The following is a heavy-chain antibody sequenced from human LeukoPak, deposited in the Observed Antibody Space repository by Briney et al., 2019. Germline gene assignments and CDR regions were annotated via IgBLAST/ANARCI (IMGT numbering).Heavy chain of an antibody. CDR2: ISASAGTT. Sequence: PGGSLRLSCAASRFTFSNYAMTWVHQTPRKGLEWVSAISASAGTTYYADSVKGRFTISRDNSKNTLYLQMNSLRVDDTALYYCAKGGSSWPYYFDYWGQGTLVTVSS. CDR1: RFTFSNYA. V-gene: IGHV3-23*01. J-gene: IGHJ4*02. D-gene: IGHD6-13*01. CDR3: AKGGSSWPYYFDY.